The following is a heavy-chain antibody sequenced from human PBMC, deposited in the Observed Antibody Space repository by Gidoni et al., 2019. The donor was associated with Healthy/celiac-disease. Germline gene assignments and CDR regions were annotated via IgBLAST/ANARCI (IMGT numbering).Heavy chain of an antibody. CDR2: IYYRGST. D-gene: IGHD3-3*01. CDR3: ATLGVTIFGLVIPDYGMDV. Sequence: QLQLQESGPGLVKPSETLSLTCTVSGGSISSSSYHWGWIRQPPGKGLEWSGSIYYRGSTYYNPSLKRRVTISVDTSKNQFSLKLSSVTAADTAVYYCATLGVTIFGLVIPDYGMDVWGQGTTVTVSS. CDR1: GGSISSSSYH. V-gene: IGHV4-39*01. J-gene: IGHJ6*02.